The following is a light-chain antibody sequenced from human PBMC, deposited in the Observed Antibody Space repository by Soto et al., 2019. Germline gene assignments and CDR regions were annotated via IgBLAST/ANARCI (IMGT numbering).Light chain of an antibody. CDR2: SSN. V-gene: IGLV1-44*01. CDR1: NANIGNNK. CDR3: AAWDDSLSGPV. J-gene: IGLJ2*01. Sequence: QSVLTQPPSASTTPGQKVTISCSGSNANIGNNKVNWYQQLPGTAPKLLIYSSNQRPSGVSDRFSGSKAGTSASLAISGLQSEDEANYYCAAWDDSLSGPVFGGGTKLTVL.